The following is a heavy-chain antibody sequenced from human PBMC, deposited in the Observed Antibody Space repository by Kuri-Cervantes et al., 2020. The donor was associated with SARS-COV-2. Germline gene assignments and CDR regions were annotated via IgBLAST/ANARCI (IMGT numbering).Heavy chain of an antibody. CDR3: AKNRRTVAAPFDY. CDR1: GFTFSSYA. Sequence: GGSLRLSCAASGFTFSSYAMGWVRQAPGKGLEWVSSIGSRGDSTYYADSVRGRFTISRDNSKNTLYLQMNSLRADDTAVYYCAKNRRTVAAPFDYWGQGTLVTVSS. V-gene: IGHV3-23*01. J-gene: IGHJ4*02. CDR2: IGSRGDST. D-gene: IGHD4-23*01.